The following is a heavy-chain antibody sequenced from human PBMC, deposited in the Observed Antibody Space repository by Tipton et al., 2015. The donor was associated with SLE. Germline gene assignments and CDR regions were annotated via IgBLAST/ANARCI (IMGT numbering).Heavy chain of an antibody. CDR1: GASITTRSYY. Sequence: TLSLTCIASGASITTRSYYWGWIRQPPGKGLEWIGSIYYSGSTYYNPSLKSRVTISVDTSKNQFSLKLSSVTAADTAVYYCARAGGGDSNWFDPWGQGTLVTVSS. J-gene: IGHJ5*02. CDR3: ARAGGGDSNWFDP. D-gene: IGHD2-21*01. V-gene: IGHV4-39*07. CDR2: IYYSGST.